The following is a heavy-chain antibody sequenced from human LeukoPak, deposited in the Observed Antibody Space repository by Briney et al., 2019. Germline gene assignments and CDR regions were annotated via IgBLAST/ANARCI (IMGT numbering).Heavy chain of an antibody. CDR2: ISYDGSNK. CDR3: AKVGFLGVAIDY. Sequence: GGSLRLSCAASGFTFSSYGMHWVRQAPGKGLEWVAVISYDGSNKYYADSVKDRFTISRDNSKNTLYLQMNSLRAEDTAVYYCAKVGFLGVAIDYWGQGTLVTVSS. J-gene: IGHJ4*02. V-gene: IGHV3-30*18. D-gene: IGHD3-3*01. CDR1: GFTFSSYG.